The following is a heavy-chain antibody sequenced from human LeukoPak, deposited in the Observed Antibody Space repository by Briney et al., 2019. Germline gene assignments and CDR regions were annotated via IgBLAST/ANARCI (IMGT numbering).Heavy chain of an antibody. CDR3: TRAHGYCSGGSCFDY. Sequence: GGSLRLSCTASGFTFGDYAMSWVRQAPGKGLEWVGFIRSKTYGGTAEYAASVKGRFTISRDDSKGIAYLQMNSLKTEDTAVYYCTRAHGYCSGGSCFDYWGQGTLVTVSS. CDR1: GFTFGDYA. CDR2: IRSKTYGGTA. V-gene: IGHV3-49*04. J-gene: IGHJ4*02. D-gene: IGHD2-15*01.